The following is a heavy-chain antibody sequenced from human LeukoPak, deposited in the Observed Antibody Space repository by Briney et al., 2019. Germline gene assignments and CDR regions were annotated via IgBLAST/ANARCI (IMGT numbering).Heavy chain of an antibody. CDR3: ARHGITMVRGQPSTSRYYYGMDV. J-gene: IGHJ6*02. Sequence: PGGSLRLSCAASGFTFSDYSMSWIRQAPGKGLEWVSYISSSSSTIYYADSVKGRFTISRDNAKNSLYLQMNSLRAEDTAVYYCARHGITMVRGQPSTSRYYYGMDVWGQGTTVTVSS. V-gene: IGHV3-11*04. CDR1: GFTFSDYS. CDR2: ISSSSSTI. D-gene: IGHD3-10*01.